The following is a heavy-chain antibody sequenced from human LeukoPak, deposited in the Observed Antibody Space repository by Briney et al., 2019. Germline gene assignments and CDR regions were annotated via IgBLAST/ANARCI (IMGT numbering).Heavy chain of an antibody. CDR1: RFTFSDHS. D-gene: IGHD6-19*01. J-gene: IGHJ4*02. CDR3: ARRYNSGHDY. CDR2: TRDKANSYTT. Sequence: GGSLRLSCAASRFTFSDHSMDWVRQAPGKGLEWVGRTRDKANSYTTEYAASVKGRFAISRDDSKNSLYLQMNSLKTEDTAVYYCARRYNSGHDYWGQGTLVTVSS. V-gene: IGHV3-72*01.